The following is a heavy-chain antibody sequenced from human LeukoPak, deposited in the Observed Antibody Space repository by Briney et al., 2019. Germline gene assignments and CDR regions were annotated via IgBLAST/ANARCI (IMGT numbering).Heavy chain of an antibody. D-gene: IGHD3-22*01. J-gene: IGHJ4*02. CDR2: ISGSGGST. Sequence: GGSLRLSCAASGFTFSSYAMSWVRQAPGKGLEWVSAISGSGGSTYYADSVKGRFTISRDNSKNTLYLQMNSLRAEDTAVYYCARDVASSDYYWDWGQGTLVTVSS. CDR3: ARDVASSDYYWD. V-gene: IGHV3-23*01. CDR1: GFTFSSYA.